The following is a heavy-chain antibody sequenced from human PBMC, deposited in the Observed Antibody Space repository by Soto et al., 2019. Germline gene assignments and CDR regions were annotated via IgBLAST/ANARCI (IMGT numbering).Heavy chain of an antibody. CDR3: ARDLDGGYGMDV. Sequence: WGSLRLSCAASGFTFSSYAIHYGRQAPGKGLEWVAVISYDGSNKYFADSVKGRFTISRDNSKNTLYLQMNSLRAEATAVYYCARDLDGGYGMDVWGQGTTVTVCS. CDR2: ISYDGSNK. V-gene: IGHV3-30-3*01. J-gene: IGHJ6*02. CDR1: GFTFSSYA. D-gene: IGHD2-15*01.